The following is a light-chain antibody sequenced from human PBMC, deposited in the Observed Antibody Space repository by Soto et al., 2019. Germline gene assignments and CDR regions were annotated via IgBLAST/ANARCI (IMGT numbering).Light chain of an antibody. CDR2: AAS. V-gene: IGKV1D-12*01. J-gene: IGKJ4*01. Sequence: DIQMTQSPSFVSASVGDRVTITCRASQYINNWLAWYQQKPGRAPNLLIYAASNLESGVPSRFSGSGSGTDFTLTISSLQPEDFATYYCQQADSFPLTFGGGTKVEI. CDR3: QQADSFPLT. CDR1: QYINNW.